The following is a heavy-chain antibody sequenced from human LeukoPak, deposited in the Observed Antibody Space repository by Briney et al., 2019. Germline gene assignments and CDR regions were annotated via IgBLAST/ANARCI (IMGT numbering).Heavy chain of an antibody. J-gene: IGHJ4*02. CDR1: GGTFSSYA. Sequence: SVTVSCKASGGTFSSYAISWVRQAPGQGREWMGGIIAIFGTANYAQKFEGRVTITADESTSTAYMELSSLRSEDTAVYYCARAPPEGYYYGSGSFPLDYWGQGTLVTVSS. CDR3: ARAPPEGYYYGSGSFPLDY. CDR2: IIAIFGTA. V-gene: IGHV1-69*13. D-gene: IGHD3-10*01.